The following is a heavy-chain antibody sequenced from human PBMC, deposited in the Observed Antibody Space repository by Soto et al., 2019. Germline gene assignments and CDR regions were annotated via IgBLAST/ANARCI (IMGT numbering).Heavy chain of an antibody. D-gene: IGHD5-18*01. J-gene: IGHJ4*02. V-gene: IGHV3-30*18. CDR3: AKDYSYGYPFDY. CDR1: GFTFSSYG. Sequence: GGSLRLSCAASGFTFSSYGMHWVRQAPGKGLEWVAVISYDGSNKYYADSVKGRFTISRDNSKNTLYLQMNSLRAEDTAVYYCAKDYSYGYPFDYWGQGTLVTVSS. CDR2: ISYDGSNK.